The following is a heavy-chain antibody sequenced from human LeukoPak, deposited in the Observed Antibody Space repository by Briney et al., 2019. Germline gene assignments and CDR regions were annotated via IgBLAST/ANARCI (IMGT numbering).Heavy chain of an antibody. V-gene: IGHV3-30*01. CDR3: ARAQPLDYYDSSGYYSEYYFDY. Sequence: GGSLRLSCAASGFTLSSYAMHWVRQAPGKGLEWVAVISYDGSNKYYADSVKGRFTISRDNSKNTLYLQMNSLRAEDTAVYYCARAQPLDYYDSSGYYSEYYFDYWGQGTLVTVSS. J-gene: IGHJ4*02. D-gene: IGHD3-22*01. CDR2: ISYDGSNK. CDR1: GFTLSSYA.